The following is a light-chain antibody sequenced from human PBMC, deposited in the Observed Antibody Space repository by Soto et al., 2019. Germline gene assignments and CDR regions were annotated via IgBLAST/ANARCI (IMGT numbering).Light chain of an antibody. Sequence: QSALTQPPSVSGSPGQSVTISCTGTSTDFVGYNRVSWYQQPPGTAPKLMIYEVSKRPSGVPDRFYGSKSGNTASLTISGLKAADEDDYSCRLYTSEKPYGFGHGTKVTGL. CDR3: RLYTSEKPYG. V-gene: IGLV2-18*01. J-gene: IGLJ1*01. CDR1: STDFVGYNR. CDR2: EVS.